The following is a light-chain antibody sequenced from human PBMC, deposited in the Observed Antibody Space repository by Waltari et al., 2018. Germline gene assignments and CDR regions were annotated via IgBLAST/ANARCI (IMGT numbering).Light chain of an antibody. V-gene: IGKV3-15*01. Sequence: EIVLTQSPATLSMSPGERATISCRAGQSVGSSLAWYQQKHGQAPRLLIYGASTRATGVPVRFSGGGSGTDFTLTISSLQSEDFAVYYCQQYTRWPEYTFGQGTKLEI. CDR3: QQYTRWPEYT. J-gene: IGKJ2*01. CDR2: GAS. CDR1: QSVGSS.